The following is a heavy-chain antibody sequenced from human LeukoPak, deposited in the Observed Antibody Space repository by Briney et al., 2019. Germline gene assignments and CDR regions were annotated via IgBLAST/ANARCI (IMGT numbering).Heavy chain of an antibody. J-gene: IGHJ4*02. CDR3: AGRDDFWSGYPH. CDR1: GLTFSSYS. CDR2: ISSSSSTI. V-gene: IGHV3-48*01. Sequence: GGSLRLSCAASGLTFSSYSMNWVRQAPGKGLEWVSYISSSSSTIYYADSVKGRFAISRDNAKNSLYLQMNSLRAEDTAVYYCAGRDDFWSGYPHWGQGTLVTVSS. D-gene: IGHD3-3*01.